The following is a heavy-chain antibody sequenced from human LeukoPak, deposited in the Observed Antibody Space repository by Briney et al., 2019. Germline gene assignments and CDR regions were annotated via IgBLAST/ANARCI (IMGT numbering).Heavy chain of an antibody. D-gene: IGHD6-13*01. CDR3: ARGRQQGGDFDY. J-gene: IGHJ4*02. V-gene: IGHV4-39*07. CDR2: IYYSGST. CDR1: GDSISTSNSY. Sequence: SETLSLTCTVSGDSISTSNSYWGWIRQPPGKGLEWIGSIYYSGSTYYNPSLKSRVTISVDTSKNQFSLKLSSVTAADTAVYYCARGRQQGGDFDYWGQGTLVTVSS.